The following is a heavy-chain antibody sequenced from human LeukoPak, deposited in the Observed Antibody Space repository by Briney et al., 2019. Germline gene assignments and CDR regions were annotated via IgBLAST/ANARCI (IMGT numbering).Heavy chain of an antibody. CDR2: IWYDGSNK. D-gene: IGHD5-24*01. Sequence: GGSLRLSCAASGFTFSSYGMHWVRQAPGKGLEWVAVIWYDGSNKYYADSVKGRFTISRDNSKNTLHLQMNSLRAEDTAVYYCAKDRGEMATITFDYWGQGTLVTVSS. CDR3: AKDRGEMATITFDY. CDR1: GFTFSSYG. V-gene: IGHV3-33*06. J-gene: IGHJ4*02.